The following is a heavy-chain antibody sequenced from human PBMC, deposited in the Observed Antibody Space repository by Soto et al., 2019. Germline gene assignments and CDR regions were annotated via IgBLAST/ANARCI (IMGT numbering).Heavy chain of an antibody. CDR2: ISYGGST. J-gene: IGHJ4*02. V-gene: IGHV4-31*03. CDR3: SRGILV. D-gene: IGHD5-18*01. Sequence: QVRLQESGPGLVKPSQTLSLTRTVSGGSINSGGYCWSWIRQHPGKGLDWIGCISYGGSTSYNPSLKSRVTISVDTSKNQFSLKLTSVTAADTAVYYCSRGILVWGQGALITVSS. CDR1: GGSINSGGYC.